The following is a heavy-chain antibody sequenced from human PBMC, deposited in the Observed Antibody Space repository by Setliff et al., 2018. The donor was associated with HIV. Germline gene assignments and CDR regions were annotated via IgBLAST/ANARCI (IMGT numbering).Heavy chain of an antibody. J-gene: IGHJ5*02. CDR3: ARRRSGPQGWLLSNWFDA. V-gene: IGHV4-39*01. CDR1: GGSVIISHYY. Sequence: SETLSLTCTVSGGSVIISHYYWAWIRQPPGKGLEWIGSISYSGSTYYNPSLKSRITISVDTSKNQFSLQLNSVTAADTAVYYCARRRSGPQGWLLSNWFDAWGQGTLVTVSS. CDR2: ISYSGST. D-gene: IGHD3-3*01.